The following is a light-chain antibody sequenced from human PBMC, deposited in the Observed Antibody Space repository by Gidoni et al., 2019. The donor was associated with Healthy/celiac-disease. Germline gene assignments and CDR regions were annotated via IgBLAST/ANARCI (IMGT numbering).Light chain of an antibody. V-gene: IGKV1-5*03. CDR1: QSISSW. J-gene: IGKJ1*01. Sequence: DIQITQSPSTLSASVGDRVTIPCRASQSISSWLAWYQQKPGKAPKLLIYKASSLESGVPSRFSGSGSGTEFTLTISSLQPDDFATYYCQQYNSYSPTWTFGQGTKVEIK. CDR2: KAS. CDR3: QQYNSYSPTWT.